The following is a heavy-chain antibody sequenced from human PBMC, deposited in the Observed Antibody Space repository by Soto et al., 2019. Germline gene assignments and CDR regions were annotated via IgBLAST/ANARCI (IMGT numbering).Heavy chain of an antibody. CDR3: ARQPYHGIYGGYDRGKFAS. CDR1: DGSLSDYF. J-gene: IGHJ4*02. D-gene: IGHD5-12*01. CDR2: INPSGST. Sequence: LSLTCGVNDGSLSDYFWSWIRQFPGKGLEWIGEINPSGSTSNNPSLKSRVTISVDTSKNQFSLKLSSVTAADTAVYYCARQPYHGIYGGYDRGKFASGGQGPLVTVSS. V-gene: IGHV4-34*01.